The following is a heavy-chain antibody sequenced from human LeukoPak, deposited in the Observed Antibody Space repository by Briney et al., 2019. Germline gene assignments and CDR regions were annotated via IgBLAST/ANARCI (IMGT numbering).Heavy chain of an antibody. J-gene: IGHJ6*02. CDR1: GGSISSYY. D-gene: IGHD3-10*01. CDR2: IYTSGST. CDR3: ARDWRRTTMVRGYYYYYGMDV. V-gene: IGHV4-4*07. Sequence: SETLSLTCTVSGGSISSYYWSWIRQPAGKGLEWIGRIYTSGSTNYNPSLKSRVTMSADTSKNQFSLKLSSVTAADTAVYYCARDWRRTTMVRGYYYYYGMDVWGQGITVTVSS.